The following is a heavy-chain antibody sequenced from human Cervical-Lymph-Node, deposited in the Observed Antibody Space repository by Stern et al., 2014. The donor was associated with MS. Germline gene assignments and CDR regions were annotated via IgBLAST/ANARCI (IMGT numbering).Heavy chain of an antibody. Sequence: MQLVESGAEVKKPGASVKVSCKVSGYTLTELSMVWVRQPPGKGLEWMGGFDPEHGETIYAQKFQGRVTMTEDTSTDTAYMELSSLRSEDTAVYYCVTGGWYWYFWGQGTLVTVSS. J-gene: IGHJ4*02. CDR3: VTGGWYWYF. V-gene: IGHV1-24*01. CDR2: FDPEHGET. D-gene: IGHD6-19*01. CDR1: GYTLTELS.